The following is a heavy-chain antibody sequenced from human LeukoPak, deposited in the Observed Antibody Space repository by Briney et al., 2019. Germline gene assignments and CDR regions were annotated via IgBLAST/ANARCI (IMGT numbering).Heavy chain of an antibody. V-gene: IGHV3-23*03. CDR1: GFTFSNYV. Sequence: GGSLRLSCAASGFTFSNYVMAWVRQVPGKGPELVSVVTIGGSSSYYADSVKGRFTISRDNSKGTVYLQMNSLRAEDTAVYYCARDGTIFGVTGYFDYWGQGTLVTVSS. CDR2: VTIGGSSS. J-gene: IGHJ4*02. D-gene: IGHD3-3*01. CDR3: ARDGTIFGVTGYFDY.